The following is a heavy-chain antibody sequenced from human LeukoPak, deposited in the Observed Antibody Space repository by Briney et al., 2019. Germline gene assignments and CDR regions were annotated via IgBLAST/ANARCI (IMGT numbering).Heavy chain of an antibody. CDR2: VYHSGST. V-gene: IGHV4-39*01. D-gene: IGHD3-10*01. CDR3: ARHLYFYGSGSRYFDF. J-gene: IGHJ4*02. Sequence: SETLSLTCTVSGDSISSRNIYWGWIRQAPGKGLEWIGTVYHSGSTYYNPSLETRVIISADTSKSQLSLGLSSVTAADTALYYCARHLYFYGSGSRYFDFWGQGTLVTVSS. CDR1: GDSISSRNIY.